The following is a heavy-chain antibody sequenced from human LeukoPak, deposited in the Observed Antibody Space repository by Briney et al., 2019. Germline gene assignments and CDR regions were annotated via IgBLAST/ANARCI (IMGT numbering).Heavy chain of an antibody. CDR1: GFTFSSYA. J-gene: IGHJ4*02. CDR2: IYSGGST. CDR3: ARVSRSGAFDY. D-gene: IGHD2-15*01. Sequence: PGGSLRLSCAASGFTFSSYAMSWVRQAPGKGLEWVSVIYSGGSTYYADSVKGRFTISRHNSKNTLYLQMNSLRAEDTAVYYCARVSRSGAFDYWGQGTLVTVSS. V-gene: IGHV3-53*04.